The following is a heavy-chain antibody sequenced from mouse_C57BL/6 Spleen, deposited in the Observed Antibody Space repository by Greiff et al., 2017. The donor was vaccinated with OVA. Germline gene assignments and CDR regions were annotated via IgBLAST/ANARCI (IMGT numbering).Heavy chain of an antibody. CDR1: GYTFTSYW. Sequence: VQLQQPGTELVKPGASVKLSCKASGYTFTSYWMHWVKQRPGQGLEWIGNIHPSNGGTNYTEKFKSKATLTVDKSSSTAYMQLSSLTSEDSAVDYGARSGLTGPYYFDYWGQGTTLTVSS. V-gene: IGHV1-53*01. D-gene: IGHD4-1*01. J-gene: IGHJ2*01. CDR3: ARSGLTGPYYFDY. CDR2: IHPSNGGT.